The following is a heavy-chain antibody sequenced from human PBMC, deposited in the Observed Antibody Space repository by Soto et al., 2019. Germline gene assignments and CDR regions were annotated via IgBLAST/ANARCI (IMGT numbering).Heavy chain of an antibody. CDR2: INPSGGST. V-gene: IGHV1-46*01. CDR1: GYTFTSYY. CDR3: ARGDIVAIFGMDV. D-gene: IGHD5-12*01. J-gene: IGHJ6*02. Sequence: GASVKVSCKASGYTFTSYYMHWVRQAPGQGLEWMGIINPSGGSTTYAQKFQGRVTMTRDTSTSTVYMELSNLRSEDTAVYYCARGDIVAIFGMDVWGQGTTVTVSS.